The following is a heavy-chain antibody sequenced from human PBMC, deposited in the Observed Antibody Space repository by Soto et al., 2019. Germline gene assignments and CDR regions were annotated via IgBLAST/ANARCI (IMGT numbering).Heavy chain of an antibody. V-gene: IGHV4-30-4*01. CDR1: GASVSSGDYY. CDR2: IYYTGTT. D-gene: IGHD3-16*02. Sequence: QVQLQESGPGLVKPSQTLSLTCTVSGASVSSGDYYWSWIRQPPGKGLEWIGYIYYTGTTYYNPSLKSRVSISEDTSKNHFSLKLSSVNAADTAVYYCAKGDYDWVSYRPPLDYWGQGTLATVSS. CDR3: AKGDYDWVSYRPPLDY. J-gene: IGHJ4*02.